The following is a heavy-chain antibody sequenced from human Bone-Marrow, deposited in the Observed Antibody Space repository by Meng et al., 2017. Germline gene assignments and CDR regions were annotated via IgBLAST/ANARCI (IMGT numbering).Heavy chain of an antibody. CDR3: ARAEAPTVTTFGY. D-gene: IGHD4-11*01. J-gene: IGHJ4*02. Sequence: VALVESGGGVVQPGRSLRLSCAASGFTFSSYAMHWVRQAPGKGLEWVAVISYDGSNKYYADSVKGRFTISRDNSKNTLYLQMNSLRAEDTAVYYCARAEAPTVTTFGYWGQGTLVTVSS. CDR1: GFTFSSYA. V-gene: IGHV3-30*01. CDR2: ISYDGSNK.